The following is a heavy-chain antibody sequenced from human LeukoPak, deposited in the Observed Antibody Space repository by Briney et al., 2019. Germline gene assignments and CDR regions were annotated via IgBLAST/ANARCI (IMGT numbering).Heavy chain of an antibody. D-gene: IGHD3-16*02. CDR2: INHSGST. V-gene: IGHV4-34*01. CDR1: GGSFSGYY. Sequence: SETLSLTCAVYGGSFSGYYWSWIRQPPGKGLEWIGEINHSGSTNYNPSLKSRVTISVDTSKNQFSLKLSSVTAADTAVYYCARGKGPLTRPTRPYDYVWGSYRFWYFDYWGQGTLVTVSS. CDR3: ARGKGPLTRPTRPYDYVWGSYRFWYFDY. J-gene: IGHJ4*02.